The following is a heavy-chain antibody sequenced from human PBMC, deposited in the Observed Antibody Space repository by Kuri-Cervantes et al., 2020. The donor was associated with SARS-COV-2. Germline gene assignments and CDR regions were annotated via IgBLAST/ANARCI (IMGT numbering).Heavy chain of an antibody. Sequence: ASVKVSCKASGYTFTGYYMHWVRQAPGQGLEWMGWINPNSSGTNYAQKFQGWVTMTRDTSISTVYMELSRLRSDVTAVYDCARSAPSRRLVVISQGGASDIWGQGTMVTVSS. J-gene: IGHJ3*02. CDR1: GYTFTGYY. V-gene: IGHV1-2*04. CDR2: INPNSSGT. CDR3: ARSAPSRRLVVISQGGASDI. D-gene: IGHD3-22*01.